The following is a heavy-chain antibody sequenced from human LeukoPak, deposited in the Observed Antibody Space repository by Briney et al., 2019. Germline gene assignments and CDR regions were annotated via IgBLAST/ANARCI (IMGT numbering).Heavy chain of an antibody. CDR3: ARSCHKDLYFDY. CDR2: IYHSGST. V-gene: IGHV4-30-2*01. D-gene: IGHD2-2*01. Sequence: PSETLSLTCAVSGGSISSGGYSWSWIRQPPGKGLEWIGYIYHSGSTYYNPSLKSRVTISVDRSKNQFSLKLSSVTAADTAVYYCARSCHKDLYFDYWGQGTLVTVSS. CDR1: GGSISSGGYS. J-gene: IGHJ4*02.